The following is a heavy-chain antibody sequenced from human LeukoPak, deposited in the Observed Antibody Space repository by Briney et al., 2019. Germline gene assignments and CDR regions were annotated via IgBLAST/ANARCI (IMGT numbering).Heavy chain of an antibody. V-gene: IGHV4-61*02. J-gene: IGHJ4*02. CDR3: AFEKARRSHYFDY. D-gene: IGHD6-6*01. CDR1: GGSISSGSYY. Sequence: SETLSLTCTVSGGSISSGSYYWSWIRQPAGKGLEWIGRIYTSGSTNYNPSLKSRVTISVDTSKNQFSLKLSSVTAADTAVYYCAFEKARRSHYFDYWGQGTLVTVSS. CDR2: IYTSGST.